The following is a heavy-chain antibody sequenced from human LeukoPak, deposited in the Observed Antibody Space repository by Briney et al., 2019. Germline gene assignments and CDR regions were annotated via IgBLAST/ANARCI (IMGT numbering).Heavy chain of an antibody. CDR1: GFTFSSYW. D-gene: IGHD5-18*01. Sequence: PGGSLRLSCAASGFTFSSYWMHWVRQAPGKGLVWVSRINSDGSSTSYADSVKGRFTISRDNAKNTLYLQMNSLRAEDTAVYYCASSGYSDYYGMDVWGQGTTVTVSS. CDR3: ASSGYSDYYGMDV. J-gene: IGHJ6*02. CDR2: INSDGSST. V-gene: IGHV3-74*01.